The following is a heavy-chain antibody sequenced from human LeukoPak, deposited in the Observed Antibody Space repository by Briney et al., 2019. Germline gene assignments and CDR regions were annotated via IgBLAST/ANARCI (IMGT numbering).Heavy chain of an antibody. CDR3: ARGIGDSSGYLVLLYYFDY. CDR1: EYTFSDYY. CDR2: INPNSGGT. J-gene: IGHJ4*02. Sequence: ASVKVSCKASEYTFSDYYIYWVRQAPGQGLEWMGWINPNSGGTHYAQKFRGRVTMTRDTSISTAYMELSRLRSDDTAVYFCARGIGDSSGYLVLLYYFDYWGQGTLVTVSS. V-gene: IGHV1-2*02. D-gene: IGHD3-22*01.